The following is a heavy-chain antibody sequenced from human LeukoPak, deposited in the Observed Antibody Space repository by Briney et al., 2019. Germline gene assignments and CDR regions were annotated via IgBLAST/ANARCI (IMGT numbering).Heavy chain of an antibody. Sequence: GGSLRLSCAPSGFTFSDYYMSWIRQAPGEGLGWVSYISSSSSYTNYADSVKGRFTISRDNAKNSLYLQMNSLRAEDTAVYYCARKWLNCSGGSCYYFDYWGQGTLVTVSS. CDR3: ARKWLNCSGGSCYYFDY. J-gene: IGHJ4*02. D-gene: IGHD2-15*01. V-gene: IGHV3-11*03. CDR2: ISSSSSYT. CDR1: GFTFSDYY.